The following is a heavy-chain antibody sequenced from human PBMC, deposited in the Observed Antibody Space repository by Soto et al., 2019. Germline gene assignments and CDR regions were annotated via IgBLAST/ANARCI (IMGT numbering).Heavy chain of an antibody. V-gene: IGHV1-8*01. J-gene: IGHJ2*01. CDR1: GYTLTSYD. CDR3: AIYSSSYWYFDL. Sequence: SVKVSFKASGYTLTSYDINLLVEATGQGLEWMGWMNPNSGNTGYAQKFQGRVTMTRNTSISTAYMELSSLGSEDTAVYYCAIYSSSYWYFDLWGRGTLVTVSS. CDR2: MNPNSGNT. D-gene: IGHD6-6*01.